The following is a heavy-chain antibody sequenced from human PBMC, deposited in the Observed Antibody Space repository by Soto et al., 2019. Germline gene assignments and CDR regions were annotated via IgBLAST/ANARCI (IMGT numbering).Heavy chain of an antibody. CDR2: ISAYNGNT. Sequence: ASVKVSCKASGYTFTSYGISWVRQAPGQGREWMGWISAYNGNTNYAQKLQGRVTMTTDTSTSTAYMELRSLRSDDTAVYYCARDPVRITMVRGVIRVGYFDYWGPGTLVTVSS. J-gene: IGHJ4*02. CDR3: ARDPVRITMVRGVIRVGYFDY. D-gene: IGHD3-10*01. CDR1: GYTFTSYG. V-gene: IGHV1-18*01.